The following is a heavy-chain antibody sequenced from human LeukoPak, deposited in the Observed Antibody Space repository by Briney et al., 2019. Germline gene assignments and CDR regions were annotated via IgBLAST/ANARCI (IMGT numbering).Heavy chain of an antibody. D-gene: IGHD6-19*01. CDR1: GFTFSDSY. Sequence: GGSLRLSCAASGFTFSDSYRTWGRQAPGRGLEWVSYISSSSSTIYYADSVKGRFTVSRDNAKNSLYLQMNSLRAEDTAVYYCARGSSGVAVAGKRLDAFDIWGQGTMVTVSS. CDR3: ARGSSGVAVAGKRLDAFDI. V-gene: IGHV3-11*04. J-gene: IGHJ3*02. CDR2: ISSSSSTI.